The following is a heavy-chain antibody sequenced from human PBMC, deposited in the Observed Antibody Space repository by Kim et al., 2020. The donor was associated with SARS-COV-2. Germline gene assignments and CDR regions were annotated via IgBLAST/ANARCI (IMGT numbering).Heavy chain of an antibody. CDR2: IYYSGST. V-gene: IGHV4-31*03. D-gene: IGHD6-13*01. CDR3: ARSGSGVAAAGYWYFDL. Sequence: SETLSLTCTVSGGSISSGGYYWSWIRRHPGKGLEWIGYIYYSGSTYYNPSLKSRVTISVDTSKNQFSLKLSSVTAADTAVYYCARSGSGVAAAGYWYFDLWGRGTLVTVSS. CDR1: GGSISSGGYY. J-gene: IGHJ2*01.